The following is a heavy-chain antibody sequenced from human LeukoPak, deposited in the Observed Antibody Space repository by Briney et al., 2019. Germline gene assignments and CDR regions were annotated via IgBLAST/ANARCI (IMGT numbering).Heavy chain of an antibody. CDR2: IYYSGST. CDR1: GGSINSYY. CDR3: ARVLPPLYYFGY. Sequence: SETLSLTCTVSGGSINSYYWSWIRQPPGKGLEWIGYIYYSGSTSYNPSLKSRVTISVDTSKNQFSLKLSSVTAADTAVYYCARVLPPLYYFGYWGQGTLVTVSS. V-gene: IGHV4-59*08. D-gene: IGHD3-10*01. J-gene: IGHJ4*02.